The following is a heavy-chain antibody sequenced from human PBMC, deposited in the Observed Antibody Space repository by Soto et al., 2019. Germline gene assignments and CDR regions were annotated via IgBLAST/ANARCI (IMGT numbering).Heavy chain of an antibody. Sequence: QVQLVESGGGVVQPGRSLRLSCAASGFTFSSYGMHWVRQAPGRGLEWVAVISYDGSNKYYADSVKGRFTISRDNSKNPLYLQMNSLRAEDTAVYYCAKDRGWYGDYYGMDVWGQGTTVTVSS. CDR3: AKDRGWYGDYYGMDV. V-gene: IGHV3-30*18. D-gene: IGHD6-19*01. J-gene: IGHJ6*02. CDR1: GFTFSSYG. CDR2: ISYDGSNK.